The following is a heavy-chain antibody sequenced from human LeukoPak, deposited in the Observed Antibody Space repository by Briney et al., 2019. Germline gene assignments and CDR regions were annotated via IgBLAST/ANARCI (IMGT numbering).Heavy chain of an antibody. CDR2: ITSGGST. V-gene: IGHV3-66*01. Sequence: PGGSLRLSCAASGFTVTKNDMNWVRQAPRKGLEWVSVITSGGSTYFADSVKGRFTVSRDNSKNTLSLQMNSLRVEDTAVYYCARDLISGPATHDSWGQGALVTVSS. CDR1: GFTVTKND. J-gene: IGHJ4*02. CDR3: ARDLISGPATHDS. D-gene: IGHD2-15*01.